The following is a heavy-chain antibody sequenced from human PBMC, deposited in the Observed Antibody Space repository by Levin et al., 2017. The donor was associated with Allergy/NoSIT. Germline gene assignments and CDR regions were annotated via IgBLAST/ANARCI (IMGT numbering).Heavy chain of an antibody. CDR1: GGSVSSGSYY. Sequence: TSETLSLTCIVSGGSVSSGSYYWSWIRQPPGKGLEWIGYIYYSGSTNYNPSLKSRVTISVDTSKNQFSLKLSSVTAADTAVYYCARDPIHFTSGWGNFDYWGQGTLVTVSS. V-gene: IGHV4-61*01. CDR2: IYYSGST. CDR3: ARDPIHFTSGWGNFDY. J-gene: IGHJ4*02. D-gene: IGHD6-19*01.